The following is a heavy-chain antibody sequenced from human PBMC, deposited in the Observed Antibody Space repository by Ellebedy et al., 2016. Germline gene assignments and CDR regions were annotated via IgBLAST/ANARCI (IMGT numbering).Heavy chain of an antibody. D-gene: IGHD6-19*01. Sequence: SETLSLTCAVSGGSISSSNWWSWVRPPPGTGLEWIGEIYHSGSTNYNPSLKSRVTISVDKSKNQFSLKLSSVTAADTAVYYCARTTSSGWYSTPHDAFDIWGQGTMVTVSS. CDR1: GGSISSSNW. CDR3: ARTTSSGWYSTPHDAFDI. J-gene: IGHJ3*02. CDR2: IYHSGST. V-gene: IGHV4-4*02.